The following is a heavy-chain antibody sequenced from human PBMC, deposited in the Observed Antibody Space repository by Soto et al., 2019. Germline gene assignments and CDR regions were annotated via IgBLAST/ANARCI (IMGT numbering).Heavy chain of an antibody. CDR2: IKSDGSTT. J-gene: IGHJ4*02. Sequence: PGGSLRLSCAASGFTFSDYWMHWVRQAPGKGLEWVSPIKSDGSTTNYADSVKGRFTISRDNSKNTLYLQMNSLRAEDTAIYYCAKRPRALLTFDYWGQGTLVTVSS. CDR1: GFTFSDYW. D-gene: IGHD1-26*01. V-gene: IGHV3-74*01. CDR3: AKRPRALLTFDY.